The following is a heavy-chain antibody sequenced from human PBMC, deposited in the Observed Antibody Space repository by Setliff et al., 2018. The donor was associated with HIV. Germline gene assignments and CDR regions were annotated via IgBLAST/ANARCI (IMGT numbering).Heavy chain of an antibody. D-gene: IGHD3-3*01. Sequence: GSLRLSCAASGFAFSPYSMNWVRQAPGKGLEWIGSIYHSGSTYYNPSLKSRVTISVDTSKNQFSLKLRSVTAADTAVYYCTRDVTEGFFLERASEYWGQGTLVTVSS. V-gene: IGHV4-38-2*02. CDR1: GFAFSPYS. J-gene: IGHJ4*02. CDR2: IYHSGST. CDR3: TRDVTEGFFLERASEY.